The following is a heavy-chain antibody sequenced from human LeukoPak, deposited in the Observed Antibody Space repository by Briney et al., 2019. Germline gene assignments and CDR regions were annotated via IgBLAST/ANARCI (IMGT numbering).Heavy chain of an antibody. Sequence: GSLRLSCAASGFTFSSYAMSWVRQPPGKGLEWIGEINHSGSTNYNPSLKSRVTISVDTSKNQFSLKLSSVTAADTAVYYCARGLGIVVVVAATPPLSGNWFDPWGQGTLVTVSS. V-gene: IGHV4-34*01. CDR2: INHSGST. J-gene: IGHJ5*02. D-gene: IGHD2-15*01. CDR1: GFTFSSYA. CDR3: ARGLGIVVVVAATPPLSGNWFDP.